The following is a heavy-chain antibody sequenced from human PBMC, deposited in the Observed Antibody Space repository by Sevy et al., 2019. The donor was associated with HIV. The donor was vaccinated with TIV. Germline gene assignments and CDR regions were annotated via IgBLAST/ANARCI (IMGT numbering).Heavy chain of an antibody. J-gene: IGHJ6*02. V-gene: IGHV3-7*01. CDR1: RFTFSSYW. CDR2: INKDGSEK. D-gene: IGHD3-22*01. Sequence: GGSLRLSCAASRFTFSSYWMSWVRQAPGKGLEWVANINKDGSEKYHLDSVKGRFTMSRDNANNSLYLQMGSLRAQDSSVYFCARVSSMYYDRGYFYAMDVWGQGTTVTVSS. CDR3: ARVSSMYYDRGYFYAMDV.